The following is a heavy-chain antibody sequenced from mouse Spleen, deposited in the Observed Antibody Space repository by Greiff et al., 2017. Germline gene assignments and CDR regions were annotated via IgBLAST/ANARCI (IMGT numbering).Heavy chain of an antibody. D-gene: IGHD2-5*01. Sequence: EVKLVESEGGLVQPGSSMKLSCTASGFTFSDYYMAWVRQVPEKGLEWVANINYDGSSTYYLDSLKSRFIISRDNAKNILYLQMSSLKSEDTATYYCARDHSNGDAMDYWGQGTSVTVSS. CDR2: INYDGSST. CDR3: ARDHSNGDAMDY. J-gene: IGHJ4*01. CDR1: GFTFSDYY. V-gene: IGHV5-16*01.